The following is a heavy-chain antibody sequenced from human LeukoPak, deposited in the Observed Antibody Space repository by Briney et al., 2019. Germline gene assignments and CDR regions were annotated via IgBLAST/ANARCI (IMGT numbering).Heavy chain of an antibody. CDR1: GGSISSSSYY. CDR3: ARHRRIAVAGDYFDY. V-gene: IGHV4-39*01. Sequence: SETPSLTCTVSGGSISSSSYYWGWIRQPPGKGLEWIGSIYYSGSTYYNPSLKSRVTISVDTSKNQFSLKLSSVTAADTAVYYCARHRRIAVAGDYFDYWGQGTLVTVSS. CDR2: IYYSGST. J-gene: IGHJ4*02. D-gene: IGHD6-19*01.